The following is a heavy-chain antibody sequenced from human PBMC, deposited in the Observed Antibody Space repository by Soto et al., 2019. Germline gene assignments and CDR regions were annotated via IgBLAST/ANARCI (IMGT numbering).Heavy chain of an antibody. D-gene: IGHD3-10*01. CDR2: INAGNGNT. V-gene: IGHV1-3*01. J-gene: IGHJ4*02. CDR1: GYTFTSYA. Sequence: VASVKVSCKASGYTFTSYAMHWVRQAPGQRLEWMGWINAGNGNTKYSQKFQGRVTITRDTSASTAYMELSSLRSEDTAVYYCASQDVLLWFGELSHWGQGTLVTVSS. CDR3: ASQDVLLWFGELSH.